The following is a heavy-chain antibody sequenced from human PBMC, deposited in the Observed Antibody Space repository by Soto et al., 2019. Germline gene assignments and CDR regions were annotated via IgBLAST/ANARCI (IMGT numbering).Heavy chain of an antibody. D-gene: IGHD3-10*01. J-gene: IGHJ4*02. CDR2: ISGSGGST. V-gene: IGHV3-23*01. Sequence: HPWVSLRLSCAASGFTFSSYAMSWVRQAPGKGLECVSAISGSGGSTYYADSVKGRFTISRDNSKNTLYLQMNSLRAENTAVYYCEKDYGSGSYYNEAPTYYFDYGGKGTLVTVPS. CDR3: EKDYGSGSYYNEAPTYYFDY. CDR1: GFTFSSYA.